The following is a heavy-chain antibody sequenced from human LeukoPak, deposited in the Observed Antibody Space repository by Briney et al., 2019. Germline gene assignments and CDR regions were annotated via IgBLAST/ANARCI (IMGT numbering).Heavy chain of an antibody. Sequence: KPSETLSLTCAVYGGSFSGYYWSWIRQPPGKGLEWIGEINHSGSTNYNPSLKSRVTISVDTSKNQFSLKLSSVTAADTAVYYCARGRRDIVVVPAARGPGSERRNWFDPWGQGTLVTVSS. V-gene: IGHV4-34*01. CDR2: INHSGST. CDR3: ARGRRDIVVVPAARGPGSERRNWFDP. CDR1: GGSFSGYY. J-gene: IGHJ5*02. D-gene: IGHD2-2*01.